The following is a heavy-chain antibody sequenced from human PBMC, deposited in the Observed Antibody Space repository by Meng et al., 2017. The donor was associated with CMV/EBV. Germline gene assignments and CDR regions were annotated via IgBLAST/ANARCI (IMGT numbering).Heavy chain of an antibody. CDR1: GYTFTSYG. Sequence: ASVKVSCKASGYTFTSYGISWVRQAPGQGLEWMGWISAYNGNTNYAQKLQGRVTMTTDTSTSTAYMELRSLRSEDTAVYYCARRPGIRSGSYYNWFDPWGQGTLVTVSS. V-gene: IGHV1-18*01. CDR3: ARRPGIRSGSYYNWFDP. CDR2: ISAYNGNT. J-gene: IGHJ5*02. D-gene: IGHD1-26*01.